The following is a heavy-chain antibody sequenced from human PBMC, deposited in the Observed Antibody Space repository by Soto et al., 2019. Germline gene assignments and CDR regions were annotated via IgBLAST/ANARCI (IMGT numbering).Heavy chain of an antibody. CDR3: AEEAPLYDGLDI. CDR2: ISWNSGSI. V-gene: IGHV3-9*01. Sequence: EVQLVESGGGLLQPGRSLRLSCAASGFTFDDYAMHWVRQAPGKGLEWVSGISWNSGSIGYADSVKGRFTISRDNAKNRLYVQMNSLRAEVTALYCCAEEAPLYDGLDIWGQGTMVTVSS. D-gene: IGHD3-22*01. J-gene: IGHJ3*02. CDR1: GFTFDDYA.